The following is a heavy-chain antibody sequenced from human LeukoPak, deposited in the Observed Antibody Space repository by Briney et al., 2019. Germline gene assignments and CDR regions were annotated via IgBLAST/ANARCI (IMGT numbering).Heavy chain of an antibody. D-gene: IGHD6-6*01. J-gene: IGHJ5*02. CDR3: AKDRLSAPVAPRFDP. Sequence: PGGSLRLSCAVSGFTFRGAAMTWVRQAPGKGLEWVSLISSSGNNAYYADSVKGRFTISRDNSKNTLSLQMNSLRVEDTALYYCAKDRLSAPVAPRFDPWGQGTQVTVSS. CDR2: ISSSGNNA. V-gene: IGHV3-23*01. CDR1: GFTFRGAA.